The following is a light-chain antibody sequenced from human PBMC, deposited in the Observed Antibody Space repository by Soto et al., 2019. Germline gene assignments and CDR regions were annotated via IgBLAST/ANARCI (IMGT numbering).Light chain of an antibody. Sequence: ALPMTQSPSSLSASVGDRVTITCRASQGIRSDLGWYQQKPGKAPKLLIYAASSLQSEVPSRFSRSGSGTDFTLTISSLQPEDFATYYCLQDYNYPYTFGQGTKLEIK. V-gene: IGKV1-6*01. CDR1: QGIRSD. J-gene: IGKJ2*01. CDR2: AAS. CDR3: LQDYNYPYT.